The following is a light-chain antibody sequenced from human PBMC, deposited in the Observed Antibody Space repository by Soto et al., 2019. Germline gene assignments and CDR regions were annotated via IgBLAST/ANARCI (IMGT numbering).Light chain of an antibody. J-gene: IGKJ4*01. V-gene: IGKV1-9*01. CDR3: QRINSFPVT. CDR1: QDVSDF. Sequence: DFHLTQSPSILSSSVGDRVTLTCRASQDVSDFLAWYQHAPGKAPKLLIYGASTLQSGVPSRFSGSGSGTEFTLTISSLQPEDFATYYCQRINSFPVTFGGGTKVDIK. CDR2: GAS.